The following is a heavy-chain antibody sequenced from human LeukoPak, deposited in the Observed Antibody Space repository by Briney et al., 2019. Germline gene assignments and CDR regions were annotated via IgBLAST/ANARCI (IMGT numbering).Heavy chain of an antibody. CDR2: INHSGST. J-gene: IGHJ4*02. V-gene: IGHV4-34*01. CDR1: GGSFSGYY. CDR3: ARGASSWYPQTGYFDY. D-gene: IGHD6-13*01. Sequence: SETLSLTCAVYGGSFSGYYWSWIRQPPGKGLEWIGEINHSGSTNYNPSLKSRVTISVDTSKNQFSLKLSSVTAADTAVYYCARGASSWYPQTGYFDYWGQGTLVSVSS.